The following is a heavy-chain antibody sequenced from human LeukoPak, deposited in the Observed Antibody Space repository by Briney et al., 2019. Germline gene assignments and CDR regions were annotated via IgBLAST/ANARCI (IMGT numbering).Heavy chain of an antibody. Sequence: GGSLRLSCVGSGFTFSSYSMNWVRQAPGKGLEWVSYISSGSSTIHYADSEKGRFTISRDNTKNSLYLQMNSLRAEDTAVYYCARDPRTIAAAGNFDYWGQGTLVTVSS. CDR1: GFTFSSYS. V-gene: IGHV3-48*01. CDR2: ISSGSSTI. J-gene: IGHJ4*02. CDR3: ARDPRTIAAAGNFDY. D-gene: IGHD6-13*01.